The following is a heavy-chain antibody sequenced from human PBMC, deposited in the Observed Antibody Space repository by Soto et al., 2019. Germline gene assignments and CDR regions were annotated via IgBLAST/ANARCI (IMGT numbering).Heavy chain of an antibody. CDR2: IIPISGTA. J-gene: IGHJ6*02. CDR3: ARSQGSSTSLEIYYYYYYGMDV. D-gene: IGHD2-2*01. CDR1: GGTFSSYA. Sequence: QVQLVQSGAEVQKPGSSVKVSCKASGGTFSSYAISWVRQAPGQGLEWMGGIIPISGTANYAQKFQGRVTITADESTSTAYKELSSLRSEDTAVYYCARSQGSSTSLEIYYYYYYGMDVWGQGTTVTVSS. V-gene: IGHV1-69*01.